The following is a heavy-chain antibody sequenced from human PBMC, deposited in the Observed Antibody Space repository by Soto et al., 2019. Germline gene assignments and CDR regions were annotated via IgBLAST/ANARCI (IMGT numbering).Heavy chain of an antibody. J-gene: IGHJ6*02. Sequence: GGSLRLSCAASGFTFSSYGMHWVRQAPGKGLEWVAVISYDGSNKYYADSVKGRFTISRDNSKNTLYLQMNSLRAEDTAVYYCAKDRYPPLYSYGMDVWGPGTTVTVSS. CDR1: GFTFSSYG. CDR2: ISYDGSNK. D-gene: IGHD2-15*01. V-gene: IGHV3-30*18. CDR3: AKDRYPPLYSYGMDV.